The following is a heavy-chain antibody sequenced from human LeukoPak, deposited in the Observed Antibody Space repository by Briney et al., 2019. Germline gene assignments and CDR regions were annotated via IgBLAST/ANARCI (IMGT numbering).Heavy chain of an antibody. CDR2: INPNSGGT. V-gene: IGHV1-2*06. J-gene: IGHJ6*02. CDR3: ARRRWISSGYPNYYYYGMDV. Sequence: ASVKVSCKASGYTFTGYYMHWVRQAPGQGLEWMGRINPNSGGTNYAQKFQGRVTMTRDTSISTAYMELGRLRSDDTAVYYCARRRWISSGYPNYYYYGMDVWGQGTTVTVSS. CDR1: GYTFTGYY. D-gene: IGHD3-22*01.